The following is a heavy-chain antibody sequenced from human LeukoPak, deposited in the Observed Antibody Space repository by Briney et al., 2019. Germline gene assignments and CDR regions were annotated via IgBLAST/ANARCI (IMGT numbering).Heavy chain of an antibody. D-gene: IGHD2-15*01. J-gene: IGHJ3*02. CDR1: GGSINNYY. V-gene: IGHV4-4*07. CDR3: ARGRYCSADICSGGDAFDI. CDR2: IYTRGST. Sequence: PSETLSLTCTFSGGSINNYYWSWIRQPAGKGLEGIGRIYTRGSTNYNPSLKSRVTMSVDTSKNQFSLKLSSVTAADTAVYYCARGRYCSADICSGGDAFDIWGQGTMVSVSS.